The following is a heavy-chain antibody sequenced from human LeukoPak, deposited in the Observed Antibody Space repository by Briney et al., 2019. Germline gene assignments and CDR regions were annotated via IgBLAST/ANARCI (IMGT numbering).Heavy chain of an antibody. CDR1: GFTFSNYW. CDR2: MNIDGSEK. J-gene: IGHJ4*02. D-gene: IGHD3-9*01. V-gene: IGHV3-7*01. Sequence: GGSLRLSCAASGFTFSNYWMGWVRQAPGKRPEWVANMNIDGSEKYYADSVKGRFSISRDNARNSVYLQMASLRVEDTAVYYCARALTGFIPGNWGQGTLVTVSS. CDR3: ARALTGFIPGN.